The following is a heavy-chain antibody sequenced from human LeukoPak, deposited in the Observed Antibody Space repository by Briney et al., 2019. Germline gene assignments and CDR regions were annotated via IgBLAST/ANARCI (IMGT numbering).Heavy chain of an antibody. D-gene: IGHD3-22*01. J-gene: IGHJ6*02. Sequence: ASVKVSCKASGYTFTSYGISWVRQAPGQGLEWMGWISAYNGNTNYAQKLQGRVTMTTDTSTSTAYMELRSLRSDDTAVYYCARDLAPYYYDSSGYYYDYYYYGMDVWDQGTTVTVSS. CDR3: ARDLAPYYYDSSGYYYDYYYYGMDV. V-gene: IGHV1-18*01. CDR2: ISAYNGNT. CDR1: GYTFTSYG.